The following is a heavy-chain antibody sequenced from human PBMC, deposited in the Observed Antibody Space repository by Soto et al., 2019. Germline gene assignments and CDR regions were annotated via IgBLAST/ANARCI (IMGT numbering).Heavy chain of an antibody. J-gene: IGHJ5*02. CDR3: ARGNWFDP. CDR1: GGSIISYY. Sequence: PSETLSVTCSVSGGSIISYYWSWSRQPPGKGLEWIGYIYYSGSTNYNPSLKSRVTISVDTSKNQFSLKLSSVTAADTAVYYCARGNWFDPWGQGTLVTVSS. CDR2: IYYSGST. V-gene: IGHV4-59*01.